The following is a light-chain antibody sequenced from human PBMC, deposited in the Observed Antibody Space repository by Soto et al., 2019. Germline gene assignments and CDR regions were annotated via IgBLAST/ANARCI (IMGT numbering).Light chain of an antibody. CDR1: SSDVGGYNY. Sequence: QSALTQPASVSGSPGQSITISCTGTSSDVGGYNYVSWYQQHPGKAPKLMIYDVSNRPSGVSNRFSGYKSGNTASLTISGLQAEDEADYYCSSHTSSSTPVVFGGGTKLTVL. J-gene: IGLJ2*01. CDR2: DVS. V-gene: IGLV2-14*01. CDR3: SSHTSSSTPVV.